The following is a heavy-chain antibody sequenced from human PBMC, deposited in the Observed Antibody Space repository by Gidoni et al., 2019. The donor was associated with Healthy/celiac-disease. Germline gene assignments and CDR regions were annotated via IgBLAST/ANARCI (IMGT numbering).Heavy chain of an antibody. Sequence: EVQLVESGGGLVKPGGSLRLSCAASGFTFSNAWMSWVRQAPGKGLEWVGRIKSKTDGGTTDYAAPVKGRFTISRDDSKNTLYLQMNSLKTEDTAVYYCTTDLGYYDSSGGIINWFDPWGQGTLVTVSS. CDR3: TTDLGYYDSSGGIINWFDP. J-gene: IGHJ5*02. CDR2: IKSKTDGGTT. CDR1: GFTFSNAW. V-gene: IGHV3-15*01. D-gene: IGHD3-22*01.